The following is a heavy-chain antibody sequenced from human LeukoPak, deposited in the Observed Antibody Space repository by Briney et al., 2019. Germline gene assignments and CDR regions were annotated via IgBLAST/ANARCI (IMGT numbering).Heavy chain of an antibody. CDR3: AKDRAAAVFYYGMDV. Sequence: PGRSLRLSCAASGFTFDDYAMHWVRQAPGKGLEWVSGISWNSGYIPYADSVKGRFTISRDNAKNSLYLQMNSLRAEDTALYYCAKDRAAAVFYYGMDVWGQGTTVTVSS. V-gene: IGHV3-9*01. CDR2: ISWNSGYI. D-gene: IGHD6-13*01. J-gene: IGHJ6*02. CDR1: GFTFDDYA.